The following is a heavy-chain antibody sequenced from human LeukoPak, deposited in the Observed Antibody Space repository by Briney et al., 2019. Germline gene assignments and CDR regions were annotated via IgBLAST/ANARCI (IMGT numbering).Heavy chain of an antibody. V-gene: IGHV1-24*01. CDR3: ATAGSGYDDYYYYGMDV. CDR1: GYTLTELS. Sequence: ASVKVSCKVSGYTLTELSMHWVRQAPGKGLEWMGGFGPEDGETIYAQKFQGRVTMTEDTSTDTAYMELSSLRSEDTAVYYCATAGSGYDDYYYYGMDVWGQGTTVTVSS. J-gene: IGHJ6*02. CDR2: FGPEDGET. D-gene: IGHD5-12*01.